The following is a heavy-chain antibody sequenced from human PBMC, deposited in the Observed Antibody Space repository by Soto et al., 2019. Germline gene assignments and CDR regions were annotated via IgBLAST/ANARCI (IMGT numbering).Heavy chain of an antibody. CDR2: INPSGGST. V-gene: IGHV1-46*01. Sequence: GASVKASCKASGYTFTSYYMHWVRQAPGQGLEWMGIINPSGGSTSYAQKFQGRVTMTRDTSTSTVYMELSSLRSEDTAVYYCARDRDDYYDSSGYRFDYWGQGTLVTVSS. J-gene: IGHJ4*02. D-gene: IGHD3-22*01. CDR1: GYTFTSYY. CDR3: ARDRDDYYDSSGYRFDY.